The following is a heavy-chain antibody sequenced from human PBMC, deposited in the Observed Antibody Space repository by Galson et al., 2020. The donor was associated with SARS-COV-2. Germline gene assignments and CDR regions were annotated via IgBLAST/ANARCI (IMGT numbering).Heavy chain of an antibody. CDR1: GFTISSHA. J-gene: IGHJ4*02. Sequence: VETGRSLRLSCAASGFTISSHAMSWVRQAPGKGLEWVSTITGSGGSTSYADSVKGRFTISRDNSKNTLYLQMNSLRAEDTAVYYCALGGILTGYPPRGYFDYWGQGTLVTVSS. D-gene: IGHD3-9*01. CDR2: ITGSGGST. V-gene: IGHV3-23*01. CDR3: ALGGILTGYPPRGYFDY.